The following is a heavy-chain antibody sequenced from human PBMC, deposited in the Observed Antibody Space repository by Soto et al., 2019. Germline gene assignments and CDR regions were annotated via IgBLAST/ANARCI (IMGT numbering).Heavy chain of an antibody. CDR2: IYYSGSI. CDR1: GGSISSYY. Sequence: PSETLSLTCTVSGGSISSYYWSWIRQPPGKGLEWIGYIYYSGSINYNPSLKSRVTISVDTSKNQFSLKLSSVTAADTAVYYCARRYVGTLDYWGQGALVTVSS. J-gene: IGHJ4*02. V-gene: IGHV4-59*08. CDR3: ARRYVGTLDY. D-gene: IGHD3-16*01.